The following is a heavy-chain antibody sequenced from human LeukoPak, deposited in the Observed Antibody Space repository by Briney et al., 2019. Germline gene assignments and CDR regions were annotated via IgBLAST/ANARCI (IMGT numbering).Heavy chain of an antibody. Sequence: GESLKISCKGSGYSFTSYWIGWVRQMPGKGLEWMGIIYPGDSDTRYSPSFQGQVTISADKSISTAYLQWSSLKASDTAMYYCARHLGFLEWYDDAFDIWGQGTMVTVSS. D-gene: IGHD3-3*01. V-gene: IGHV5-51*01. CDR3: ARHLGFLEWYDDAFDI. CDR2: IYPGDSDT. J-gene: IGHJ3*02. CDR1: GYSFTSYW.